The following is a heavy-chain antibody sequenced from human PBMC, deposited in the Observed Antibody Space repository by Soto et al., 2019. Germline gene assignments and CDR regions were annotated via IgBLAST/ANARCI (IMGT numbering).Heavy chain of an antibody. J-gene: IGHJ3*02. V-gene: IGHV3-11*01. CDR3: ARALYSSGNDAFDI. CDR1: GFTFSDYY. D-gene: IGHD6-19*01. CDR2: ISSSGSTI. Sequence: GGSLRLSCAASGFTFSDYYMSWIRQAPGKGLEWVSYISSSGSTIYYADSVKGRFTISRDNAKNSLYLQMNSLRAEDTAVYYCARALYSSGNDAFDIWGQGTMVTVSS.